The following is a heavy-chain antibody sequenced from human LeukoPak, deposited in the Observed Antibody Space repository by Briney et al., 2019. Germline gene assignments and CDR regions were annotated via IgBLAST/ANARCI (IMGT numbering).Heavy chain of an antibody. V-gene: IGHV4-59*01. CDR1: GSSISNYY. J-gene: IGHJ6*02. Sequence: SETLSLTCTVSGSSISNYYWSWIRQPPGKALEWIGYIYYTGTTKYNPSLKGRATISLDTSKNQFSLKLTSVTAADTALFFCARGYDIDVWGQGTTVTVSS. CDR2: IYYTGTT. CDR3: ARGYDIDV.